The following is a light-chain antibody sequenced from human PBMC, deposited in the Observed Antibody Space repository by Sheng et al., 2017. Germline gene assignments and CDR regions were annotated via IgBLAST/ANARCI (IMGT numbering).Light chain of an antibody. CDR2: GAS. CDR1: QSISNSY. CDR3: QQYGSSLPWT. V-gene: IGKV3-20*01. J-gene: IGKJ1*01. Sequence: EIVLTQSPGTLALSPGERATLSCRASQSISNSYLTWYQQKPGQAPRLLIYGASTRATGIPDRFSGSGSGTDFTLTISRLEPEDFAVYYCQQYGSSLPWTFGQGTKVE.